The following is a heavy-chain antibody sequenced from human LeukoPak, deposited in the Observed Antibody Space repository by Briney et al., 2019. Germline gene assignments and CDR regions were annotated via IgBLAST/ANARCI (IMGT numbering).Heavy chain of an antibody. CDR2: INHSGST. CDR3: ARAYYDFWSGYPSTFDY. CDR1: GGSFSGYY. J-gene: IGHJ4*02. Sequence: SETLSLTGAGYGGSFSGYYWSWIRQPPGKGLEWIGEINHSGSTNYSPSLKSRVTISVDTSKNQFSLKLSSVTAADTAVYYCARAYYDFWSGYPSTFDYWGQGTLVTVSS. V-gene: IGHV4-34*01. D-gene: IGHD3-3*01.